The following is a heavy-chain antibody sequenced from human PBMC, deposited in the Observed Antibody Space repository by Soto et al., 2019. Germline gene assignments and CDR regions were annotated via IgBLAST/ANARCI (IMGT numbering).Heavy chain of an antibody. J-gene: IGHJ2*01. CDR3: ARDGERYCSSTSCYGIVWFDL. D-gene: IGHD2-2*01. Sequence: GASVNVCCKASGYTFTCYCISWVRQAPGQGLEWMGWISAYNGNTNYAQKLQGRVTMTTDTSTSTAYMELRSLRSDDTAVYYCARDGERYCSSTSCYGIVWFDLWGRGTLVTVSS. CDR1: GYTFTCYC. V-gene: IGHV1-18*01. CDR2: ISAYNGNT.